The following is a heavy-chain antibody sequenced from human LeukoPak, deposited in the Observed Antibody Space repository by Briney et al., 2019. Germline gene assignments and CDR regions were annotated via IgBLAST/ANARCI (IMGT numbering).Heavy chain of an antibody. CDR1: GFTLNKYW. D-gene: IGHD3-3*02. J-gene: IGHJ5*02. Sequence: GGSLRLSCTASGFTLNKYWMHWVREAPGKGLVWVSRMNIDGSVRNHADPVKGRFTISRDNAKNTLFLQMNSLRAEDTAVYYCARVYISSTWFDLWGQGTLVTVSS. CDR2: MNIDGSVR. CDR3: ARVYISSTWFDL. V-gene: IGHV3-74*01.